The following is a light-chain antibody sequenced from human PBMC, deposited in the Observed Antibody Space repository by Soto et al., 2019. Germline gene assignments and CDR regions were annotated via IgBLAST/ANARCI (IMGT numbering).Light chain of an antibody. CDR2: AAS. CDR3: QQSYTTTIT. CDR1: QTISSH. Sequence: DIQMTQSPSSLSASVGDRVLITCRASQTISSHLNWYPQKPGKAPNLLVYAASSLQSGVPSRFTGSGSGTDFNLTISSLQTEDFATYFCQQSYTTTITFGQGTRVEIK. J-gene: IGKJ5*01. V-gene: IGKV1-39*01.